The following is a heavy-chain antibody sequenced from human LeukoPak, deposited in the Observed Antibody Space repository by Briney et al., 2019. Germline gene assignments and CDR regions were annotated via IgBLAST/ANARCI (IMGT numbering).Heavy chain of an antibody. V-gene: IGHV1-2*02. CDR3: ARASYYYDSSGYPGYYFDY. Sequence: ASVKVSCKASGYTFTDYYVHWVRQAPGQGLEWMGWINPNSGGTNYAQKFQGRVTMTRDTSISTAYMELSRLRSDDTAVYYCARASYYYDSSGYPGYYFDYWGQGTLVTVSS. D-gene: IGHD3-22*01. J-gene: IGHJ4*02. CDR2: INPNSGGT. CDR1: GYTFTDYY.